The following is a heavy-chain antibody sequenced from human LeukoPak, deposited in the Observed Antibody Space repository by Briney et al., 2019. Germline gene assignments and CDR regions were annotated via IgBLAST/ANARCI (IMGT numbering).Heavy chain of an antibody. CDR1: GFTVSSNY. D-gene: IGHD6-6*01. CDR3: AKPLSSPYYFDY. V-gene: IGHV3-53*01. CDR2: IYSGGST. J-gene: IGHJ4*02. Sequence: GGSLRLSCAASGFTVSSNYMSWVRQAPGKGLEWVSVIYSGGSTYYADSVKGRFTISRDNSHNTLYLQMNSLRAEDTAVYYCAKPLSSPYYFDYWGQGTLVTVSS.